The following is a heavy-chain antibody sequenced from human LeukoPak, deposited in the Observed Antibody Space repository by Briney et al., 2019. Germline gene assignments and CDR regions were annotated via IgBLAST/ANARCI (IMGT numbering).Heavy chain of an antibody. Sequence: PGGSLRLSCAASGFTFRRYGMHWVRQAPGKGLEYVSAISSNGGRTYYANSVKGRFTISRDNSRNTLYLQMGSLRAEDMAVYYCATYYYDSGGFYFHHWGQGTLVTVSS. V-gene: IGHV3-64*01. CDR3: ATYYYDSGGFYFHH. J-gene: IGHJ1*01. CDR1: GFTFRRYG. CDR2: ISSNGGRT. D-gene: IGHD3-22*01.